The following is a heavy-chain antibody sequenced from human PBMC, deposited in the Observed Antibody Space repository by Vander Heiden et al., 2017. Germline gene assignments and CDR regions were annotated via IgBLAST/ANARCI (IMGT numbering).Heavy chain of an antibody. Sequence: GESGGGLVQPGGSLRLSCAAFGFIFSDYWMHWVRQAPGKGLVWVSGINGDGRDTKYADSVKGRFTISRDNAKNTLYLQMNSLRAEDMALYYCAKDKNSMDVWGQGTTVTASS. V-gene: IGHV3-74*01. J-gene: IGHJ6*02. CDR2: INGDGRDT. CDR3: AKDKNSMDV. CDR1: GFIFSDYW.